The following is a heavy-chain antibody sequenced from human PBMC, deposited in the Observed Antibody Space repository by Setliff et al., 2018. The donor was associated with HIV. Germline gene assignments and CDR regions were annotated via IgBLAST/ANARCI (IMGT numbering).Heavy chain of an antibody. CDR3: AREGYSVDAFDI. D-gene: IGHD4-4*01. J-gene: IGHJ3*02. V-gene: IGHV1-18*01. CDR1: GYTFTIYD. Sequence: ASVKVSCKASGYTFTIYDITWVRQAPGQGLEWMGWISAYNGNTNYAQKLQGRVTMTTDTSTSTAYMELRGLRSDDTAVYYCAREGYSVDAFDIWGQGTMVTVSS. CDR2: ISAYNGNT.